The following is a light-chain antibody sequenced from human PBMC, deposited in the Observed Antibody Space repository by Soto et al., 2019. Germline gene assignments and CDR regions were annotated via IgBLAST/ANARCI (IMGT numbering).Light chain of an antibody. CDR2: EVS. Sequence: QSVRTQPDSVSASPAQSVSISCTATISDVGSYTCVSWYQQHPGKAPKLMIYEVSDRPSGISSRFSGSKSGNTASLTISGLQTEDEADYYCSSYTSSSTLFGTGTKV. CDR1: ISDVGSYTC. CDR3: SSYTSSSTL. V-gene: IGLV2-14*01. J-gene: IGLJ1*01.